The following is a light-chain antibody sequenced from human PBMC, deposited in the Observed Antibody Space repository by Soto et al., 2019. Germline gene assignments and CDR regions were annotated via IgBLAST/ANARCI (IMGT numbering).Light chain of an antibody. Sequence: EIVLTQSPGTLSLSPGETATLSCRASQNVNNNYMAWYQQKPGLAPRLLIYLTSSRATGVPDRFSGSGSGTDFTLTITGLQPDDFAVYDCQQFGATPLTFGGGTRVDIK. CDR3: QQFGATPLT. J-gene: IGKJ4*01. CDR1: QNVNNNY. V-gene: IGKV3-20*01. CDR2: LTS.